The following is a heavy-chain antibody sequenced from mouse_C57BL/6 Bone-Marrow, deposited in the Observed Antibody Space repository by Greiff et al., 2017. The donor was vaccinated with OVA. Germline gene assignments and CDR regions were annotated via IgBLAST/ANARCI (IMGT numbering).Heavy chain of an antibody. D-gene: IGHD1-1*01. J-gene: IGHJ2*01. CDR1: GYTFTGYW. V-gene: IGHV1-9*01. Sequence: VQLQQSGAELMKPGASVKLSCKATGYTFTGYWIEWVKQRPGHGLEWIGEILPGSGSTNYNEKFKGKATFTAETSSNTAYMQLSSLTTEDSAIYYGARSDYYGSSYVRYFDDWGQGTTLTVSS. CDR2: ILPGSGST. CDR3: ARSDYYGSSYVRYFDD.